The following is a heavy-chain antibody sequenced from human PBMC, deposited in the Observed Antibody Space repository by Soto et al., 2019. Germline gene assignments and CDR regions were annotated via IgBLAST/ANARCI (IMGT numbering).Heavy chain of an antibody. CDR1: GGSINSGGYS. V-gene: IGHV4-30-2*01. J-gene: IGHJ4*02. Sequence: SETLSLTCAVSGGSINSGGYSWSWIRQPPGKGLEWTGYIYQSGSTYYNPSLKSRVTISIDRSKNQFSLKLSSVTAADTAVYYCARGSGYSPHYYFDYWGQGTLVTVSS. CDR2: IYQSGST. D-gene: IGHD3-10*01. CDR3: ARGSGYSPHYYFDY.